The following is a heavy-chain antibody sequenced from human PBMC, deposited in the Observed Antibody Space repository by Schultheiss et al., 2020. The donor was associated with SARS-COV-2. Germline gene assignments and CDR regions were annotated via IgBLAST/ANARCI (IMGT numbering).Heavy chain of an antibody. CDR1: GFTFSTYA. J-gene: IGHJ4*02. V-gene: IGHV3-23*01. CDR3: ARDLIYGGTRRPLDY. D-gene: IGHD4-23*01. Sequence: GGSLRLSCAASGFTFSTYAMSWVRQAPGKGLEWVSAISTSGGNTYYADSVKGRFTISRDNSKNTLYLQMNSLRAEDTAVYYCARDLIYGGTRRPLDYWGQGTLVTVSS. CDR2: ISTSGGNT.